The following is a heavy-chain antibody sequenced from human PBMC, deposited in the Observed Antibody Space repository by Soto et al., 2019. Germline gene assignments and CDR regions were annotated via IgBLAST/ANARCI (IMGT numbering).Heavy chain of an antibody. CDR3: ARHTNGYKLLDY. CDR2: IHPGNSDA. Sequence: GESLKISFEGSGYTFSTYWICWVRQIPVEGLEWMGIIHPGNSDARYSPSFQGQVTISADTSINTAYLQWRSLKASDTAFYYCARHTNGYKLLDYWGQETLVPVCS. D-gene: IGHD5-12*01. J-gene: IGHJ4*02. CDR1: GYTFSTYW. V-gene: IGHV5-51*01.